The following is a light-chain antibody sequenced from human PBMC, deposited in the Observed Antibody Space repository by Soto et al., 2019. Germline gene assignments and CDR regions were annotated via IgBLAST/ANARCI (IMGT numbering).Light chain of an antibody. CDR3: QQCGTSWT. Sequence: IVLTQSPGTLSLSPGEGATLSCRTSQSVSIRHLAWYQQRPGQAPRLLIYATSDRATGTPDRFSGSGSGTDFTLTITSLEPEDFAVYYCQQCGTSWTFGQGTKVEI. V-gene: IGKV3-20*01. CDR2: ATS. CDR1: QSVSIRH. J-gene: IGKJ1*01.